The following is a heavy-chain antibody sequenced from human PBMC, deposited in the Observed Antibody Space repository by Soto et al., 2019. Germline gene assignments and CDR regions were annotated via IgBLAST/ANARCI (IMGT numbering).Heavy chain of an antibody. Sequence: QLQLQESGSGLVKPSQTLSLTCAVSGGSISSGGYSWSWVRQPPGKGLEWIGYIYHSSSTYYNASLKSRVTISIDTSKNQFSLKLSSVTAADTAVYDGAAGGGLPRYYWGQGTLVTVSS. CDR1: GGSISSGGYS. J-gene: IGHJ4*02. CDR2: IYHSSST. CDR3: AAGGGLPRYY. D-gene: IGHD5-12*01. V-gene: IGHV4-30-2*01.